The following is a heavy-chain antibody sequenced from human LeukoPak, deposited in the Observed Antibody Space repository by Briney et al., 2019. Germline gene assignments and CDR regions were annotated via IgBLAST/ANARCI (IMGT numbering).Heavy chain of an antibody. CDR2: ISGSGGST. CDR1: GFTFSSYA. Sequence: PGGSLRLSCAASGFTFSSYAMSWVRQAPGKGLEWVSAISGSGGSTYYADSVKGRFTISRDNSKNTLYLQMNSLRAEDTAVYYCAKAPPRDIVVVPAAMRGRFDPWGQGTLVTVSS. J-gene: IGHJ5*02. V-gene: IGHV3-23*01. D-gene: IGHD2-2*01. CDR3: AKAPPRDIVVVPAAMRGRFDP.